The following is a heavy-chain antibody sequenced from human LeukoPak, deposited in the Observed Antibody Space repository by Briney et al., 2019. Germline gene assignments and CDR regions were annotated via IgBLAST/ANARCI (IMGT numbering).Heavy chain of an antibody. D-gene: IGHD5-18*01. CDR1: GGSISSGGYY. J-gene: IGHJ6*02. V-gene: IGHV4-31*03. CDR2: IYYSGST. Sequence: SETLSLTCTVSGGSISSGGYYWSWIRQHPGKGLEWIGYIYYSGSTYYNPSLKSRVTISVDTSKNQFSLKLSSVTAADTAVYYCARESSGYSYGNYYYYGMDVWGQGTTVTVSS. CDR3: ARESSGYSYGNYYYYGMDV.